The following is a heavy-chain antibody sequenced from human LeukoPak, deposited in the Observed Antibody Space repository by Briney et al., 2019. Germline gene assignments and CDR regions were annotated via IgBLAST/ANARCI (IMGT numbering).Heavy chain of an antibody. CDR1: SGSISTSNYY. V-gene: IGHV4-39*07. Sequence: PSETLSLTCTVSSGSISTSNYYWGWVRQPPGKALEWIGNIFYSGSTYYSPSLKSRVTISLDTSKNQFSLKLSSVTAADTAVYYCVRGGSYSLPFDYWGQGTLVTVSS. J-gene: IGHJ4*02. CDR3: VRGGSYSLPFDY. D-gene: IGHD1-26*01. CDR2: IFYSGST.